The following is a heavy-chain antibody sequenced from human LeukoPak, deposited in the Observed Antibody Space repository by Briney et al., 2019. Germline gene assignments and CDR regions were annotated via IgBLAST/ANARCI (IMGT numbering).Heavy chain of an antibody. V-gene: IGHV3-23*01. CDR2: ISGSGGST. CDR3: AKDSGSSWYYYYGMDV. D-gene: IGHD6-13*01. CDR1: GFTFSSYA. J-gene: IGHJ6*02. Sequence: PGGSLRLSCAASGFTFSSYAMSWVRQAPGKGLEWLSAISGSGGSTYYADSVKGRFTISRDNSKNTLYLQMNSLRAEDTAVYYCAKDSGSSWYYYYGMDVWGQGTTVTVSS.